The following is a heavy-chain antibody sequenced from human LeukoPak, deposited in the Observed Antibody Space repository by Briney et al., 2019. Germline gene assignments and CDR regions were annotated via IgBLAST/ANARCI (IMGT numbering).Heavy chain of an antibody. CDR3: ARTPGEAYCGGDCYPGPFDY. Sequence: GGSLRLSCTASGFTASGFTFSTYWMHWVRQVPGKGLMWVSRINSDGNIITYADSVKGRFTISRDNARQMVYLQMNSLRAEDTAVYYCARTPGEAYCGGDCYPGPFDYWGQGTLVTVSS. J-gene: IGHJ4*02. V-gene: IGHV3-74*03. CDR2: INSDGNII. D-gene: IGHD2-21*02. CDR1: GFTFSTYW.